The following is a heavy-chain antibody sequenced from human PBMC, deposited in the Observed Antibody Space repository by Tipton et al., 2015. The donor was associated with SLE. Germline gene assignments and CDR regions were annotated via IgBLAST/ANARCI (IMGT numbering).Heavy chain of an antibody. CDR3: ARGPEGSISPGAFDI. CDR2: IYYSGST. D-gene: IGHD2-2*02. J-gene: IGHJ3*02. V-gene: IGHV4-30-4*08. Sequence: LRLSCTVSGGSISSANYYWSWIRQPPGKGLEWIGYIYYSGSTYYNPSLKSRVTISVDTSKNQFSLRLNSVTAADTAVYYCARGPEGSISPGAFDIWGQGTMVTVSS. CDR1: GGSISSANYY.